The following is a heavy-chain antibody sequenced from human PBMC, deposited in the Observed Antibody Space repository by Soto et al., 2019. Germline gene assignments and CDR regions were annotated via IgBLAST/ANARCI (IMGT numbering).Heavy chain of an antibody. Sequence: SVKVSCKASGGTFSSYASSWVRQAPGQGLEWMGGIIPIFGTANYAQKFQGRVTITADESTSTAYMELSSLRSEDTAVYYCERVAIVVVPAAIGRYAHRYYYYGMGVWVQGSTVSV. CDR3: ERVAIVVVPAAIGRYAHRYYYYGMGV. D-gene: IGHD2-2*01. J-gene: IGHJ6*01. V-gene: IGHV1-69*13. CDR1: GGTFSSYA. CDR2: IIPIFGTA.